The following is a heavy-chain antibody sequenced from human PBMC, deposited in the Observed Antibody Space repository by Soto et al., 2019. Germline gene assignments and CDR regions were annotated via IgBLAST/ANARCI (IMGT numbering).Heavy chain of an antibody. CDR1: GFTFSSNG. CDR2: IWYDGSNK. D-gene: IGHD3-22*01. J-gene: IGHJ4*02. Sequence: GGSLRLSCAASGFTFSSNGMHWVRQAPGKGLEWVAVIWYDGSNKYYADSVKGRFTISRDNSKNTLYLQMNSLRAEDTAVYYCARNNDYYDSSGYFDYWGQGT. V-gene: IGHV3-33*01. CDR3: ARNNDYYDSSGYFDY.